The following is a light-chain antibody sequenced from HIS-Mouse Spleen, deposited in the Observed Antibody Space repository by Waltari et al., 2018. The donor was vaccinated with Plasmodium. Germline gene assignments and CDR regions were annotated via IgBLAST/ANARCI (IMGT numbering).Light chain of an antibody. J-gene: IGKJ3*01. CDR1: QSVSSN. V-gene: IGKV3-15*01. Sequence: ELMMTHPQPPQPVSPGERATLSCRASQSVSSNSAWYQQKPGQPPRLLIYGASTRATGIPASFSGSGSGTEFTLTISSLQSEYFAVYYCQQYNNWSFTFGPGTKVDIK. CDR3: QQYNNWSFT. CDR2: GAS.